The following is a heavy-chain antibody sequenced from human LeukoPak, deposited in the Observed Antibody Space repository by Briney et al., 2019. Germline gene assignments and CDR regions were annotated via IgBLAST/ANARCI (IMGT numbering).Heavy chain of an antibody. CDR2: ISGSGAST. J-gene: IGHJ4*02. CDR1: GFVFSTYA. CDR3: VKDRYSSANYFEN. D-gene: IGHD5-18*01. Sequence: GGSLRLSCAASGFVFSTYAMSWVRQAPGRGLEWVSGISGSGASTYSANSVKGRFTISRDNSKNTLDLQMNSLRAEDTAIYYCVKDRYSSANYFENWGQGTLVTVSS. V-gene: IGHV3-23*01.